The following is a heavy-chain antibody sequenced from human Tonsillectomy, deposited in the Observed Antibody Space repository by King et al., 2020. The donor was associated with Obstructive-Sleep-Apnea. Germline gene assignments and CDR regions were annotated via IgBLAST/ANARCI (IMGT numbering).Heavy chain of an antibody. CDR3: AGRYYDSAGYYYGFDH. J-gene: IGHJ4*02. V-gene: IGHV3-23*04. D-gene: IGHD3-22*01. Sequence: VQLVESGGGLVQPGGSLRLSCAASGFTFSNYVMSWVRQAPGKGLEWVSSISGSAGSTYYADSVKGRFTISRDNSKNTPYLQMNSLRAEDTAVFYCAGRYYDSAGYYYGFDHWGQGTLVTVSS. CDR1: GFTFSNYV. CDR2: ISGSAGST.